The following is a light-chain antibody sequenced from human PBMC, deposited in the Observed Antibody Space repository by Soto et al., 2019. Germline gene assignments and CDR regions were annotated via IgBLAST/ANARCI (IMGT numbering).Light chain of an antibody. V-gene: IGKV3-20*01. Sequence: EIWLTQFPGTLSLSPGERATLSCTASQSFNSNYLAWYQQKPGQAPRLLIYGASTRATGIPDRFSGSGSGTDFTLTISRLEPEDFEVYYCHQYGSSPRTFGQGTKVDIX. CDR1: QSFNSNY. CDR3: HQYGSSPRT. CDR2: GAS. J-gene: IGKJ1*01.